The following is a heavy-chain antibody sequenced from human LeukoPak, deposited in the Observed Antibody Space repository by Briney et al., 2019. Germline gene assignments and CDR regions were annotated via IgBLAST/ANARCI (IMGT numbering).Heavy chain of an antibody. Sequence: ASVKVSCKASGYTFTSYGISWVRQAPGQGLEWTGWISAYNGNTNYAQKLQGRVTMTTDTSTSTAYMELRSLRSDDTAVYYCARVYSSGWCFDYWGQGTLVTVSS. CDR3: ARVYSSGWCFDY. CDR2: ISAYNGNT. V-gene: IGHV1-18*01. CDR1: GYTFTSYG. J-gene: IGHJ4*02. D-gene: IGHD6-19*01.